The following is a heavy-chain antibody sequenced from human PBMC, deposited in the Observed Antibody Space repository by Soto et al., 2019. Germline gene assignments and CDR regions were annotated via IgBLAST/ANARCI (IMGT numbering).Heavy chain of an antibody. D-gene: IGHD6-13*01. J-gene: IGHJ4*02. CDR2: ISSSTSHK. CDR1: GFTCSDYY. CDR3: ARGRGAAADYFDF. V-gene: IGHV3-11*05. Sequence: QVQLVESGGGLVKPGGSLRLSCAVSGFTCSDYYMTWIRQAPGKGLEWVSYISSSTSHKNYADSVKGRFTISRDNAKNSLFLQMNSLRAEDTAVYHCARGRGAAADYFDFCGQGTLVTVSS.